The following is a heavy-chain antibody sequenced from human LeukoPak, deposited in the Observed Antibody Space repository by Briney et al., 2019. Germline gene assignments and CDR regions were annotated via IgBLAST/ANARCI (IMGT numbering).Heavy chain of an antibody. V-gene: IGHV5-51*01. Sequence: GESLKISCEGSEYKFTNYWIGWVRPMPGKVLELMGIIYPGDSDTRYSPSFQGQVSISADKSNNTAYLQWNSLKASDTAMYYCARLVSSYGPGGAGYWGQGTLLTVSS. CDR1: EYKFTNYW. CDR3: ARLVSSYGPGGAGY. J-gene: IGHJ4*02. CDR2: IYPGDSDT. D-gene: IGHD3-10*01.